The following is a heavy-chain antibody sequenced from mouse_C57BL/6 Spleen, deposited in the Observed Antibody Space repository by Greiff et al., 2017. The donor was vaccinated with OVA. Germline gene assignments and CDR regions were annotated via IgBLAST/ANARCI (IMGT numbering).Heavy chain of an antibody. Sequence: QVQLQQPGAELVMPGASVKLSCKASGYTFTSYWMHWVKQRPGQGLEWIGEIDPSDSYTNYNQKFKGKSTLTVDKSSSTAYMQLSSLTSEDSAVYYCARPCSSYDYYFDYWGQGTTLTVSS. CDR3: ARPCSSYDYYFDY. D-gene: IGHD1-1*01. J-gene: IGHJ2*01. CDR2: IDPSDSYT. V-gene: IGHV1-69*01. CDR1: GYTFTSYW.